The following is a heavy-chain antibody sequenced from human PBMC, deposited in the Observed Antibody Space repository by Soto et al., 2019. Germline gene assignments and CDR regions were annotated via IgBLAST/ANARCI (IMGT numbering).Heavy chain of an antibody. CDR1: GYTFTTYY. J-gene: IGHJ4*02. D-gene: IGHD2-15*01. V-gene: IGHV1-46*01. CDR3: ARVYCSGGSCYGVDY. Sequence: ASVKVSCKASGYTFTTYYMHWVRQAPGQGLEWMGIINPSGGSTSYAQKFQGRVTMTRDTSTSTVYMELSSLRSEDTAVYYCARVYCSGGSCYGVDYWGQGTLVTVSS. CDR2: INPSGGST.